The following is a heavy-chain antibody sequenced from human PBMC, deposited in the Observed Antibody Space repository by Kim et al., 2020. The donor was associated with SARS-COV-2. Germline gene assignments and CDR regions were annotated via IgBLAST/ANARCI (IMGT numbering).Heavy chain of an antibody. J-gene: IGHJ5*01. CDR2: FYPGDSDS. V-gene: IGHV5-51*01. CDR1: GYGFSSYW. Sequence: GESLKISCKTSGYGFSSYWIGWVRQVSGRGLEWMGIFYPGDSDSFYSPSFEGRVTFSDDKSINTAYLRWTSLKVSDTATYYCARHRCSSNTCSLAWFDSWGQGTLVTVSS. CDR3: ARHRCSSNTCSLAWFDS. D-gene: IGHD2-2*01.